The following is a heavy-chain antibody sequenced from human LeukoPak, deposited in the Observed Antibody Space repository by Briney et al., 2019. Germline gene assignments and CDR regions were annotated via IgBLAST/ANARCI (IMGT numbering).Heavy chain of an antibody. Sequence: GESLRLSCAASGFTFTTYWMSWVRQFPGKGLQWVANINQDGTEKYYVDSVKGRFTISRDNAKNSLHLQMNSLRAEDTAVYYCVTESGWLFDYWGQGTLVTVSS. CDR1: GFTFTTYW. CDR2: INQDGTEK. J-gene: IGHJ4*02. CDR3: VTESGWLFDY. V-gene: IGHV3-7*01. D-gene: IGHD5-12*01.